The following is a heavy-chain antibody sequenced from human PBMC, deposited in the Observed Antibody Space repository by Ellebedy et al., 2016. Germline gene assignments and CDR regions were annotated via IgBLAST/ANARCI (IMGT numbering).Heavy chain of an antibody. CDR1: GFTFSSYG. J-gene: IGHJ6*03. CDR3: ARDLPGMGYMDV. V-gene: IGHV3-33*01. D-gene: IGHD6-13*01. Sequence: GGSLRLXCAASGFTFSSYGMHWVRQAPGKGLEWVAVIWYDGSNKYYADSVKGRFTISRDNSKNTLYLQMNSLRAEDTAVYYCARDLPGMGYMDVWGKGTTVTVSS. CDR2: IWYDGSNK.